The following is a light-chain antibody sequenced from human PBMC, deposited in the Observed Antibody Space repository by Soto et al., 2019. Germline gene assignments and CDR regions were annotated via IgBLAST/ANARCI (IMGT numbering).Light chain of an antibody. CDR3: LQYNIFWT. CDR1: QSISRS. CDR2: DAS. Sequence: DMQMTQSPSTLSASVGDRVTITCRASQSISRSLAWYQQKPGQAPKFLIYDASTLESGVPSRFSGSGSGTEFTLTIRSLQPDDFATYYCLQYNIFWTFGQGTKV. J-gene: IGKJ1*01. V-gene: IGKV1-5*01.